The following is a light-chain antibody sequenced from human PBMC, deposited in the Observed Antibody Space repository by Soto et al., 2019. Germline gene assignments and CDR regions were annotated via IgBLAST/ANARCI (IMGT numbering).Light chain of an antibody. J-gene: IGLJ2*01. Sequence: QSALTQPASVSGSPGQSITISCSGTTSDVGGYNLVSWYQQHTAKAPKLLIYEGTQRPSGVSSRFSGSKSGNTASLTISGLQAEDEADYYCSSYTSSSTRVFGGGTKLTVL. CDR2: EGT. V-gene: IGLV2-14*02. CDR3: SSYTSSSTRV. CDR1: TSDVGGYNL.